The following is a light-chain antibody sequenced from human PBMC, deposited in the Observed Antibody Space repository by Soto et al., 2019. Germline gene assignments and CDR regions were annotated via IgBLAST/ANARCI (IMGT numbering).Light chain of an antibody. CDR1: QPVSSN. CDR2: GAT. V-gene: IGKV3-15*01. Sequence: EIVLTQSPGTLSLSPGERATLSCRASQPVSSNYLAWYQQKPGQAPRLLIHGATTRATGIPARFSGSGSGTEFTLTISSLQSEDFAVYYCQQYNNWPRTFGQGTKVDIK. J-gene: IGKJ1*01. CDR3: QQYNNWPRT.